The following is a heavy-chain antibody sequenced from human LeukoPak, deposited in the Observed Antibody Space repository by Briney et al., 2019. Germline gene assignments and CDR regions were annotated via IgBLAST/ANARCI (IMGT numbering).Heavy chain of an antibody. CDR3: ARGNYHAMDV. CDR1: GFTFSNYW. J-gene: IGHJ6*02. V-gene: IGHV3-74*01. CDR2: IKGGGSST. Sequence: GGSLRLSCAASGFTFSNYWMHWVRQTPGEGLVCVPLIKGGGSSTTYADSVKGRFTISRDNAKNTVYLQMNSLRAEDTAVYYCARGNYHAMDVWGQGTTVTVSS.